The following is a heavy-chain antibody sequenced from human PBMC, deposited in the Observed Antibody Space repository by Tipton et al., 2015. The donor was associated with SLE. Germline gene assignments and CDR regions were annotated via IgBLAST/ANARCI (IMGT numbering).Heavy chain of an antibody. D-gene: IGHD3-16*01. J-gene: IGHJ3*02. Sequence: TLSLTCTVSGGSISSYYWSWIRQPPGKGLEWIGYIYYSGSTNYNPSLKSRVTISVDTSKNQFSLKLSSVTAADTAVYYCARFGVILDAFDIRGQGTMVTVSS. CDR3: ARFGVILDAFDI. CDR1: GGSISSYY. CDR2: IYYSGST. V-gene: IGHV4-59*08.